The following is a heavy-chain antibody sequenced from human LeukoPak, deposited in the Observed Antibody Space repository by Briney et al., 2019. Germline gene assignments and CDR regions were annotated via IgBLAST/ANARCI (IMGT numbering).Heavy chain of an antibody. Sequence: PGGSLRPSCVVSGFTFSSYAMTWVRQAPGKGLEWVSAISTSGGGYTFYADSVKGRFTISRDDSKNTLYLQMNSLRAGDAAIYYCAKDYLRTTDYWGQGTLVTVSS. CDR3: AKDYLRTTDY. J-gene: IGHJ4*02. CDR2: ISTSGGGYT. D-gene: IGHD4-17*01. CDR1: GFTFSSYA. V-gene: IGHV3-23*01.